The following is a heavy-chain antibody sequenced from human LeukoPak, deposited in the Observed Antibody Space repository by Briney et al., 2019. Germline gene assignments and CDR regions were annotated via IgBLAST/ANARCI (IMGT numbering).Heavy chain of an antibody. CDR1: GYSISSGYY. J-gene: IGHJ3*02. Sequence: SETLSLTCTVSGYSISSGYYWGWIRQPPGKGLEWIGSIYHSGSTYYNPSLKSRVTISVDTSKNQFSLKLSSVTAADTAVYYCARDRGRMIGAFDIWGQGTMVTVSS. CDR3: ARDRGRMIGAFDI. V-gene: IGHV4-38-2*02. CDR2: IYHSGST. D-gene: IGHD2-15*01.